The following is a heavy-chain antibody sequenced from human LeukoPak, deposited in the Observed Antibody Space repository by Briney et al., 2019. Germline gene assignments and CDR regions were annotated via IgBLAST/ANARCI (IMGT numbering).Heavy chain of an antibody. Sequence: GGSLRLSCAASGFTFSSYGMHWVRQAPGKGLEWVSAISSSGGNTYYADSVKGRFTISRDNSKNILYLQMNSLRAEDTAVYHCAKGKSILYDPWGQGTLVTVTS. CDR3: AKGKSILYDP. J-gene: IGHJ5*02. CDR2: ISSSGGNT. CDR1: GFTFSSYG. V-gene: IGHV3-23*01.